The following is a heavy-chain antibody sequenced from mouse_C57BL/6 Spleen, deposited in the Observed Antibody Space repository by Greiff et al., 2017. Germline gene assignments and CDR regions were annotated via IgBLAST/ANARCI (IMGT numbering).Heavy chain of an antibody. Sequence: VQLQQSGAELVRPGTSVKVSCKASGYAFTNYLIEWVKQRPGQGLEWIGVINPGSGGTNYNEKFKGKATLTADKSSRTAYMQLSSLTSEDSAVYFCARKGTSYAMDYWGQGTSVTVSS. V-gene: IGHV1-54*01. J-gene: IGHJ4*01. CDR1: GYAFTNYL. CDR2: INPGSGGT. CDR3: ARKGTSYAMDY. D-gene: IGHD3-3*01.